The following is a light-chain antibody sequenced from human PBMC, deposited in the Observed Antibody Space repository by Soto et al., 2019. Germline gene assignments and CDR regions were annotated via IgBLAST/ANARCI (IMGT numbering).Light chain of an antibody. CDR1: QSVSSN. CDR3: QHYHNWPPWT. CDR2: RAS. Sequence: EIVMTQSPATLSVSPGERATLSCRVSQSVSSNLAWHQQKPGQAPRLLIYRASTRATGIPARFSGSGSGTDFTLTITSLQSEDFAVYYCQHYHNWPPWTFGQGTKVEIK. J-gene: IGKJ1*01. V-gene: IGKV3-15*01.